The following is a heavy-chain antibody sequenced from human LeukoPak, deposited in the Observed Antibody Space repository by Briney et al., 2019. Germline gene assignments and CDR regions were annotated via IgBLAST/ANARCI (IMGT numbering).Heavy chain of an antibody. CDR1: GFTFSSYG. V-gene: IGHV3-30*02. J-gene: IGHJ6*03. CDR2: IRYDGSNK. CDR3: AKEFDSSGWSNYYYMDV. D-gene: IGHD6-19*01. Sequence: GGSLRFSCAASGFTFSSYGMHWVRQAPGKGLEWVAFIRYDGSNKYYADSVKGRFTISRDNSKNTLYLQMNSLRAEDTAVYYCAKEFDSSGWSNYYYMDVWGKGTTVTVSS.